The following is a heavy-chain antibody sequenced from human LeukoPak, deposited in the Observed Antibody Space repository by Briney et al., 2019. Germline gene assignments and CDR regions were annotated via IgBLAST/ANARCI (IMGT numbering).Heavy chain of an antibody. CDR2: IYTSGST. Sequence: PSETLSLTCTVSGGSISSYYWSWIRQPAGKGLEWIGRIYTSGSTNYNPSLKSRVTMSVDTSKNQFSLKLSSVTAADTAVYYCARAGDIVVARSAFDIWGQGTMVTVSS. V-gene: IGHV4-4*07. D-gene: IGHD2-2*01. J-gene: IGHJ3*02. CDR3: ARAGDIVVARSAFDI. CDR1: GGSISSYY.